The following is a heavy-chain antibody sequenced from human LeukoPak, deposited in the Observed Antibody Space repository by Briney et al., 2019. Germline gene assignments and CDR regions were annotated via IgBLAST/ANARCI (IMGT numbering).Heavy chain of an antibody. J-gene: IGHJ6*02. Sequence: ETLSLTCSVSGGFITTSSYYWGWVRQAPGKGLEWVSVIYSGGSTYYADSVKGRFTISRDNSKNTLYLQMNSLRAEDTAVYYCARDLGRDYGMDVWGQGTTVTVSS. CDR1: GGFITTSSYY. V-gene: IGHV3-53*01. CDR3: ARDLGRDYGMDV. CDR2: IYSGGST.